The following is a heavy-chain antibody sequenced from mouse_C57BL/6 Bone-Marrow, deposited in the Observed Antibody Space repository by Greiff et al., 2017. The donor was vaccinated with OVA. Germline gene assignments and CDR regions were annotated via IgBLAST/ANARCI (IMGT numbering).Heavy chain of an antibody. V-gene: IGHV1-63*01. CDR3: ARHYDYDEVYSMDY. J-gene: IGHJ4*01. D-gene: IGHD2-4*01. CDR2: IYPGGGYT. CDR1: GYTFTNYW. Sequence: VKLQESGAELVRPGTSVKMSCKASGYTFTNYWIGWAKQRPGHGLEWIGDIYPGGGYTNYNEKFKGKATLTADKSSSTAYMQFSSLTSEDSAIYYCARHYDYDEVYSMDYWGQGTSVTVSS.